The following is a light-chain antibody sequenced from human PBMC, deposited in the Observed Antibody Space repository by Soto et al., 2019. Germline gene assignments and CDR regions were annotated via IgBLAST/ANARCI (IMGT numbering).Light chain of an antibody. V-gene: IGLV2-14*03. CDR1: TSDVGAYNY. Sequence: QSVLAQPASVSGSPGQSITISCTGTTSDVGAYNYVSWYQQHPGKAPKLIIYDVSDRPSGVSNRFSGSKSGNTASLTISGPQADDEADYYCSSFTRSNTYVFGTGTKVTVL. CDR3: SSFTRSNTYV. J-gene: IGLJ1*01. CDR2: DVS.